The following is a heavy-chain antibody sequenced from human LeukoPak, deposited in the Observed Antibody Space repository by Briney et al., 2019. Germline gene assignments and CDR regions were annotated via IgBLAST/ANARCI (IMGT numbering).Heavy chain of an antibody. Sequence: GGSLRLSCAASGFTFSSYWMSWVRQAPGKGLEWVANIKQDGSEKYYVDSVKGRFTISRDNAKNSPYLQMNSLRAEDTAVYYCARDPGSGYMDVWGKGTTVSVSS. J-gene: IGHJ6*03. D-gene: IGHD3-10*01. CDR2: IKQDGSEK. CDR3: ARDPGSGYMDV. CDR1: GFTFSSYW. V-gene: IGHV3-7*01.